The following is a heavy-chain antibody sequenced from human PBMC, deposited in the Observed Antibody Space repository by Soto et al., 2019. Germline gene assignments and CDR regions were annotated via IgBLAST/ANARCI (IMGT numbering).Heavy chain of an antibody. V-gene: IGHV3-23*01. Sequence: GGSLRLSCATSQFTFRSYGMHWVRQAPGKGLQWVSAISGSGGSTYYADSVKGRFTISRDNSKNTLYLQMNSLRAEDTAVYYCANSDYYDSSGYYYSYYYGMDVWGQGTTVTVSS. D-gene: IGHD3-22*01. CDR1: QFTFRSYG. J-gene: IGHJ6*02. CDR2: ISGSGGST. CDR3: ANSDYYDSSGYYYSYYYGMDV.